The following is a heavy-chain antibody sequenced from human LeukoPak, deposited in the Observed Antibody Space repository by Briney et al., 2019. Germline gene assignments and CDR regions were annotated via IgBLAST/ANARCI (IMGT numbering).Heavy chain of an antibody. V-gene: IGHV3-21*01. J-gene: IGHJ4*02. Sequence: GGSLRLSCAASGFTFSSYSMNWVRQAPGKGLEWVSSISSSSSCIYYADSVKGRFTISRDNAKNSLYLQMNSLRAEDTAVYYCARDLLYGSGSYPTLFDYWGQGTLVTVSS. D-gene: IGHD3-10*01. CDR2: ISSSSSCI. CDR1: GFTFSSYS. CDR3: ARDLLYGSGSYPTLFDY.